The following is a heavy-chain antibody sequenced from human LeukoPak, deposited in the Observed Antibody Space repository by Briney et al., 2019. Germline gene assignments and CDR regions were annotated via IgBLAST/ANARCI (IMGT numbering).Heavy chain of an antibody. V-gene: IGHV3-30*04. CDR2: QTANRDAK. CDR3: ARDAQSGAHSDFDY. J-gene: IGHJ4*02. CDR1: GFTVTRYA. Sequence: GTSLRLSCAASGFTVTRYAIHWFRKAPGAGLEWLAIQTANRDAKFYADSVKGRFTLSRDDSQNTVFLQMNSLRAEDTALYYCARDAQSGAHSDFDYWGQGTLVTVSS. D-gene: IGHD1-26*01.